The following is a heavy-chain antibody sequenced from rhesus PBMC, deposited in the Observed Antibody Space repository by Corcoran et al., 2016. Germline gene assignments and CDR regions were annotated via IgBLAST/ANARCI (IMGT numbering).Heavy chain of an antibody. CDR1: GGSISSNY. CDR3: ARVGEDDYGYYGNLDY. CDR2: IRSGGTT. V-gene: IGHV4-160*01. Sequence: QVQLQQWGEGLVKPSETLSLTCAVYGGSISSNYWSWIRQPPGKGLEWIGRIRSGGTTNYNPSLTSLVTIAIDTSKNQFSLRLSSVTAADTAVYYCARVGEDDYGYYGNLDYWGQGVLVTVSS. J-gene: IGHJ4*01. D-gene: IGHD3-9*01.